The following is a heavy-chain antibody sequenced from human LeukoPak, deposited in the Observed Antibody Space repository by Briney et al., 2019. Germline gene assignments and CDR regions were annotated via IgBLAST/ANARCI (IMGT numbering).Heavy chain of an antibody. J-gene: IGHJ4*02. V-gene: IGHV4-4*09. CDR2: TFTSGGT. D-gene: IGHD1-26*01. CDR1: GGSMSPYY. CDR3: AREPIVGATLFDY. Sequence: KPSETLSLTCTVTGGSMSPYYWSWIRQTPGKGLEWIGYTFTSGGTNYNPSLKSRVTIAVDTSKNQFSLKLSSVTAADTAVYYCAREPIVGATLFDYWGQGTLVTVSS.